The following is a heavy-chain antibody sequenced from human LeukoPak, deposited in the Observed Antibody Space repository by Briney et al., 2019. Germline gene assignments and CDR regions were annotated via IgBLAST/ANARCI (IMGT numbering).Heavy chain of an antibody. CDR2: IYTSGST. CDR3: ARERVRGVQKSVNWFDP. Sequence: SETLSLTCTVSGGSISSYYWSWIRQPAGKGLEWIGRIYTSGSTNYNPSLKSRVTMSVDTSKNQLSLKLSSVTAADTAVYYCARERVRGVQKSVNWFDPWGQGTLVTVSS. V-gene: IGHV4-4*07. D-gene: IGHD3-10*01. CDR1: GGSISSYY. J-gene: IGHJ5*02.